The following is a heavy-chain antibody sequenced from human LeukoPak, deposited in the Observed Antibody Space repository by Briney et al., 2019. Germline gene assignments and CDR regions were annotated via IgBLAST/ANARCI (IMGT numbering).Heavy chain of an antibody. D-gene: IGHD3-22*01. Sequence: PGGSLRLSCAASGFTVSSNYMSWVRQAPGKGLEWVSVIYSVGSTYYADSVKGRFTISRDNSKNTLYLQMNSLRDEDTAVYYCARDYYDSSGYIDYWGQGTLVTVSS. J-gene: IGHJ4*02. CDR3: ARDYYDSSGYIDY. CDR2: IYSVGST. CDR1: GFTVSSNY. V-gene: IGHV3-53*01.